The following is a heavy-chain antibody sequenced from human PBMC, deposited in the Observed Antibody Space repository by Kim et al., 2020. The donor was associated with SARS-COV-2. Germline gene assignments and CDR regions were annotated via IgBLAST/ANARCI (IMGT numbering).Heavy chain of an antibody. J-gene: IGHJ4*02. CDR3: ARGARDYVWGSYHDY. D-gene: IGHD3-16*02. Sequence: PSLESRVTISVDTSKNQFSLKLSSVTAADTAVYYCARGARDYVWGSYHDYWGQGTLVTVSS. V-gene: IGHV4-59*09.